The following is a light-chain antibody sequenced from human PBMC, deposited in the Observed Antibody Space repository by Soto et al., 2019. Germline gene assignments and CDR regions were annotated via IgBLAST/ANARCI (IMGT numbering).Light chain of an antibody. CDR3: HQYNHWLTWT. J-gene: IGKJ1*01. CDR2: DAS. Sequence: EIVLTQSPATLSLSPGERATLSCRASQTVRNNLAWYQQRPGQAPRLLIYDASSRATGIPARFSGSGSGTDFTLTISSLEPEDFAVYYCHQYNHWLTWTFGQGTKVDIK. V-gene: IGKV3-11*01. CDR1: QTVRNN.